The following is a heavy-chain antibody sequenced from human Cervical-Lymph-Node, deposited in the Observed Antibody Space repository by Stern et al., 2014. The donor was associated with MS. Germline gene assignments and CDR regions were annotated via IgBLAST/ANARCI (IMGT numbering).Heavy chain of an antibody. D-gene: IGHD1-26*01. Sequence: QLVQSGAEVRKPGSSVKVSCKASGGTFSDYAISWVRQAPGQGLEWVGGIIPIFGKTNYAQKVQGRVTITADKSTTTAYMELRSLKSEDTAVYYCARDLGVGPSVYWGQGTLVTVSS. V-gene: IGHV1-69*06. J-gene: IGHJ4*02. CDR2: IIPIFGKT. CDR3: ARDLGVGPSVY. CDR1: GGTFSDYA.